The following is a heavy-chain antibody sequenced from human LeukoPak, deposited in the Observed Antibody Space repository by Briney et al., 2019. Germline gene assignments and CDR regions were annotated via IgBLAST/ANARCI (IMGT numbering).Heavy chain of an antibody. Sequence: GGSLRLSCAASGFTFSNYAMSWVRQAPGKGLEWVSAISGSGGSTYYADSVKGRFTISRDNSKNTLYLQMNSLRAEDTAVYYCAKGVNIGGYKSLDYWGQGTLVTVSS. CDR3: AKGVNIGGYKSLDY. V-gene: IGHV3-23*01. CDR2: ISGSGGST. J-gene: IGHJ4*02. D-gene: IGHD5-24*01. CDR1: GFTFSNYA.